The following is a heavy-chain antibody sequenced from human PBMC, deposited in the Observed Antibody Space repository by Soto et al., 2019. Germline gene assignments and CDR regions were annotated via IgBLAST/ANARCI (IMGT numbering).Heavy chain of an antibody. CDR1: GFIFSNYA. J-gene: IGHJ4*02. Sequence: GGSLRLSCAPSGFIFSNYAMSWVRQARGKGLEWVSAISGSGADTYYTESVKGRFTISRDNLKNTLYLQMNSLRAEDTAVYYCAKDTGRGGGSVFDYGGQGTLVTVSS. CDR3: AKDTGRGGGSVFDY. D-gene: IGHD2-15*01. V-gene: IGHV3-23*01. CDR2: ISGSGADT.